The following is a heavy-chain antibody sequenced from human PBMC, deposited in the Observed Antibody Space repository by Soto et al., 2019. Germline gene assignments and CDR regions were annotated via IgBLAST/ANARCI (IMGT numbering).Heavy chain of an antibody. J-gene: IGHJ4*02. CDR3: SRVYAYYFDY. Sequence: PSETLSLTCTVSGGSISSYYWSCIRQPPGKGLEWIGYIYYSGSTNYNPSLKSRVTISVDTSKNQFSLKLSSVTAADTAVYYCSRVYAYYFDYWGQGTLVTVSS. D-gene: IGHD2-8*01. CDR1: GGSISSYY. CDR2: IYYSGST. V-gene: IGHV4-59*01.